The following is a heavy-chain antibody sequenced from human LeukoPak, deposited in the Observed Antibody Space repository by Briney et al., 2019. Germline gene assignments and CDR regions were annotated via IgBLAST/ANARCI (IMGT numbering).Heavy chain of an antibody. CDR2: IYYSGST. Sequence: PSETLSLTCTVSGGSISSYYWSWIRQPPGKGLEWIGYIYYSGSTYYNPSLKSRVTISVDTSKNQFSLKLSSVTAADTAVYYCARHFTYYDFWSGYYASPWGYYYYMDVWGKGTTVTVSS. D-gene: IGHD3-3*01. CDR3: ARHFTYYDFWSGYYASPWGYYYYMDV. CDR1: GGSISSYY. J-gene: IGHJ6*03. V-gene: IGHV4-59*08.